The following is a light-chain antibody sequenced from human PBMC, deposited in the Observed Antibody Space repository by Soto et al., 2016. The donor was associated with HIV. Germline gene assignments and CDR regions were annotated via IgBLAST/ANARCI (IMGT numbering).Light chain of an antibody. CDR2: GAS. CDR3: QQYNTYPWT. Sequence: DIQMTQSPSAMSASVGDRVTITCRASQGINNDLAWFQQKFGKAPKSLIYGASSLQSGVPSKFSGSGSGTDFTLSISNLQPEDFATYYCQQYNTYPWTFGQGTKVEIK. J-gene: IGKJ1*01. V-gene: IGKV1-16*02. CDR1: QGINND.